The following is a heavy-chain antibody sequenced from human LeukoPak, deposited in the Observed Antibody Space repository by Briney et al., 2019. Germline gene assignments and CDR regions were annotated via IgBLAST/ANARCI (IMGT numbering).Heavy chain of an antibody. J-gene: IGHJ4*02. CDR1: GFTFSSYG. CDR3: ARDANYYDSSGYLYYFDY. V-gene: IGHV3-23*01. CDR2: ISGSGGST. D-gene: IGHD3-22*01. Sequence: PGGSLRLSCAASGFTFSSYGMSWVRQAPGKGLEWVSAISGSGGSTYYADSVKGRFTISRDNSKNTLYLQMNSLRAEDTAVYYCARDANYYDSSGYLYYFDYWGQGTLVTVSS.